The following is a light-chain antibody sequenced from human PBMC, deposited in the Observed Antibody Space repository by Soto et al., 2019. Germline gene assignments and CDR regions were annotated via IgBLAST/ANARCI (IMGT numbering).Light chain of an antibody. Sequence: EVVMTQSPVTLSVSPGERATLSCRASQSVSSYLAWYQQKPGQAPRLLIYDASNRATGIPARFSGSGSGTDFTLTISSLEPEDFAVYYCQQRSNWQTFGQGTRLEIK. CDR3: QQRSNWQT. CDR1: QSVSSY. J-gene: IGKJ5*01. CDR2: DAS. V-gene: IGKV3-11*01.